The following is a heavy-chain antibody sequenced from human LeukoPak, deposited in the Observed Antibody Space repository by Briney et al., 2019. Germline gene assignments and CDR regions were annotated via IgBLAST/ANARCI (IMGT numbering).Heavy chain of an antibody. CDR2: ISWNSGSI. J-gene: IGHJ4*02. CDR1: GFTFDDYA. CDR3: AKGRTWGTSCYLDY. V-gene: IGHV3-9*01. Sequence: PGRSLRLSCAASGFTFDDYAMHWVRHAPGKGLEWVSGISWNSGSIGYADSVKGRFTISRDNAKNTLYLQMNSLRAEDTAVYYCAKGRTWGTSCYLDYWGQGTLVTVSS. D-gene: IGHD2-2*01.